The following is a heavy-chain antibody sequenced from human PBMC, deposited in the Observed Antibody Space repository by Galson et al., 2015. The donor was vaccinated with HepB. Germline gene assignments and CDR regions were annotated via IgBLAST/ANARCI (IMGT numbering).Heavy chain of an antibody. Sequence: QSGAEVKKPGESLKISCKGSGYSFTSYWIGWVRQMPGKGLEWMGIIYPGDSDTRYSPSFQGQVTISADKSISTAYLQWSSLKASDTAMYYCARHYCGSSTSRLKNYYYYYYMDVWGKGTTVTVSS. D-gene: IGHD2-2*01. V-gene: IGHV5-51*01. CDR3: ARHYCGSSTSRLKNYYYYYYMDV. CDR2: IYPGDSDT. CDR1: GYSFTSYW. J-gene: IGHJ6*03.